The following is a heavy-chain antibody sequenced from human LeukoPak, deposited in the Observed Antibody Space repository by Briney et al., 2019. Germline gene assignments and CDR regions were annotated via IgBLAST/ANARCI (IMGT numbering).Heavy chain of an antibody. D-gene: IGHD3-22*01. CDR2: IIPIFGTA. CDR1: GGTFSSYA. CDR3: ARSDAVIYYYYGMDV. J-gene: IGHJ6*02. Sequence: SVKVSCKASGGTFSSYAISWVRQAPGQGLEWMGGIIPIFGTANHAQKFQGRVTITADESTSTAYMELSSLRSEDTAVYYCARSDAVIYYYYGMDVWGQGTTVTVSS. V-gene: IGHV1-69*13.